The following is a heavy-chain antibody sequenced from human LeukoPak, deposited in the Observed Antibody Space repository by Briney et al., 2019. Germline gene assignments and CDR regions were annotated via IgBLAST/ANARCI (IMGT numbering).Heavy chain of an antibody. CDR2: IKQDGSEK. V-gene: IGHV3-7*01. J-gene: IGHJ4*02. Sequence: GGSLRLSCAASGFTFSSYWMSWVRQAPGKGLEWVANIKQDGSEKYYVDSAKGRFTISRDNAKNSLYLQMNSLRAEDTAVYYCAGVPPVITIFGVVHDDYWGQGTLVTVSS. D-gene: IGHD3-3*01. CDR3: AGVPPVITIFGVVHDDY. CDR1: GFTFSSYW.